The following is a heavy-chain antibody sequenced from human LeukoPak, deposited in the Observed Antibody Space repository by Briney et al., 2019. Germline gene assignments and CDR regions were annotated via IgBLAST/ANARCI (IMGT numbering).Heavy chain of an antibody. D-gene: IGHD3-3*01. CDR2: ISGSGGST. J-gene: IGHJ4*02. V-gene: IGHV3-23*01. CDR1: GFTFSNYA. CDR3: AKAFTIFGVVIMDFDY. Sequence: GGSLRLSCAASGFTFSNYAMNWVRQAPGKGLEWVSTISGSGGSTYYADSVKGRFTISRDNSKNTLYLQMNSLRAEDTAVYYCAKAFTIFGVVIMDFDYWGQGTLVTVSS.